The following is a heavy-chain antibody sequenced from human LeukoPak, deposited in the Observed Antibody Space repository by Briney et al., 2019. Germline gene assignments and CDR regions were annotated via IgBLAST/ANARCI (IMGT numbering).Heavy chain of an antibody. CDR1: GFSVSNSH. CDR3: ARALNYAFDI. Sequence: PGGSLRLSCAVSGFSVSNSHMSWIRQAPGKGLEYVSIIYAGGDTYYRDSVTGRLTISRDSSKNTLFLQMSNLRAEDAAVYYCARALNYAFDIWGQGTVVTVSS. J-gene: IGHJ3*02. CDR2: IYAGGDT. V-gene: IGHV3-53*01.